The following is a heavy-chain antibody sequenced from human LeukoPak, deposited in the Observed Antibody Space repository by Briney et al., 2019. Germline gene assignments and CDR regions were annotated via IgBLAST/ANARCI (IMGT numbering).Heavy chain of an antibody. J-gene: IGHJ4*02. CDR1: GGSFSGYY. Sequence: SETLSLTCAVYGGSFSGYYWSWIRQPPGKGLEWIGEINHSGSTNYNPSLKSRVTISVDTSKNQFSLKLSSVTAADTAVYYCARLGVVPAAIVKGGYYFDYWGQGTLVTVSS. CDR3: ARLGVVPAAIVKGGYYFDY. D-gene: IGHD2-2*02. CDR2: INHSGST. V-gene: IGHV4-34*01.